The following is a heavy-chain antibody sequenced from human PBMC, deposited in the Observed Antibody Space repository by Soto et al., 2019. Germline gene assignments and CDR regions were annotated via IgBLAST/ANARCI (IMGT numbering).Heavy chain of an antibody. V-gene: IGHV3-11*01. CDR2: ISSSGSTI. CDR1: GFTFSDYY. D-gene: IGHD4-17*01. J-gene: IGHJ6*02. Sequence: QVQLVESGGGLVKPGGSLRLSCAASGFTFSDYYMSWIRQAPGKGLEWVSYISSSGSTIYYADSVKGRFTISRDNAKNALYLQMSSLRAEAAAVYYCGSPTVTSHYGMDVWGQGTTVTVSS. CDR3: GSPTVTSHYGMDV.